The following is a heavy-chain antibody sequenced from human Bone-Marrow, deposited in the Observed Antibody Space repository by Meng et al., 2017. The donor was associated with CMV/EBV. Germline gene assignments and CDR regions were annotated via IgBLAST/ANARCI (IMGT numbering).Heavy chain of an antibody. CDR2: IKQDGSEK. Sequence: GGSLRLSCGASGFRFRNNDMQWVRQAPGKGLEWVANIKQDGSEKYYVDSVKGRFTISRDNAKNSLYLQMNSLRAEDTAVYYCARVDYWGRGTLVTVSS. CDR3: ARVDY. J-gene: IGHJ4*02. CDR1: GFRFRNND. V-gene: IGHV3-7*01.